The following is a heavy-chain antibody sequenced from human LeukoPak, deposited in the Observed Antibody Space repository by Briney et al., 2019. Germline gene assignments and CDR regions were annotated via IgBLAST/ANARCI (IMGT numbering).Heavy chain of an antibody. J-gene: IGHJ4*02. CDR2: IYYTGST. V-gene: IGHV4-59*01. Sequence: SETLSLTCTVTGGSISSYYWSWIRQPPGKGLEWIGYIYYTGSTNYNPSLTSRVTISVDTSKNQFSLKLSSVTAADTAVYYCARQQLSQLYYFDNWGQGTLVTVSS. CDR3: ARQQLSQLYYFDN. D-gene: IGHD6-13*01. CDR1: GGSISSYY.